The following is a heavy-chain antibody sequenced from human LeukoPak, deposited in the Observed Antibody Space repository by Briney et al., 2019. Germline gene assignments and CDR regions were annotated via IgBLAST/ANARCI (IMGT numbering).Heavy chain of an antibody. Sequence: GSLRLSCAASGFTFNSYSMFWVRQVPGKGLEWVAVISYDGTHKYYADSVKGRFTISRDNSKNTLHLQMDGLRVEDAALYYCAKSFYDSGGYYGIIDYWGQGTLVTVSS. CDR2: ISYDGTHK. D-gene: IGHD3-22*01. V-gene: IGHV3-30*18. J-gene: IGHJ4*02. CDR3: AKSFYDSGGYYGIIDY. CDR1: GFTFNSYS.